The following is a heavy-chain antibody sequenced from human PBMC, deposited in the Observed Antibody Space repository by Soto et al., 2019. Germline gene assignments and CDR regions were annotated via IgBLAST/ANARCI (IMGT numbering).Heavy chain of an antibody. V-gene: IGHV4-30-4*01. Sequence: PSETLSLTCTVSGGSISSGDYSWSWVRQSPGKGLEWIGHIYNSGITYYNPSLKSRVVISIDTSRNQFSLRLNSLTAADRAVYFCARGVTVFGLVRRFWFDPWGKGTVVTVYS. CDR2: IYNSGIT. D-gene: IGHD3-3*01. CDR3: ARGVTVFGLVRRFWFDP. CDR1: GGSISSGDYS. J-gene: IGHJ5*02.